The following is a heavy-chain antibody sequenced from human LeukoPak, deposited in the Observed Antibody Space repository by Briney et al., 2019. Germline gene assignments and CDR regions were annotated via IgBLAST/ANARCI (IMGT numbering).Heavy chain of an antibody. J-gene: IGHJ5*02. Sequence: TSETLSLTCSVSVDSFTTYYWSWIRQATGNGVEWIGYVSHDGTTNYTPSLRSRVIMSVDTATNSISLRLTSVTAADTAIYYCARLDCYDVVGCYNHWGRGTQVTVS. CDR3: ARLDCYDVVGCYNH. CDR1: VDSFTTYY. D-gene: IGHD3/OR15-3a*01. V-gene: IGHV4-59*08. CDR2: VSHDGTT.